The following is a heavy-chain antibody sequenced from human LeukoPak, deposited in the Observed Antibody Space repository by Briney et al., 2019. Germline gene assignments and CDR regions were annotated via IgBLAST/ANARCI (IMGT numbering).Heavy chain of an antibody. Sequence: SETLSLTCTVSGGSISSYYWSWIRQPAGKGLEWIGRIYTSGSTNYNPSLKSRVTMSVDTSKNQLSLKLSSVTAADTAVYYCARDGEVDTAMVNYYYGMDVWGQGTTVTVS. CDR2: IYTSGST. CDR3: ARDGEVDTAMVNYYYGMDV. CDR1: GGSISSYY. V-gene: IGHV4-4*07. D-gene: IGHD5-18*01. J-gene: IGHJ6*02.